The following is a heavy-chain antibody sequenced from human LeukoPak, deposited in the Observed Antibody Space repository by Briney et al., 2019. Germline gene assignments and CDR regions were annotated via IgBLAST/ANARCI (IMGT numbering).Heavy chain of an antibody. CDR2: IIPIFGTA. CDR3: ARSIFYGDYAPWYYFDN. Sequence: GASVKVSCKASGGTFSSYAISWVRQAPGQGLEWMGGIIPIFGTANYAQKFQGRVTITTDESTSTAYMELSSLRSEDTAVYYCARSIFYGDYAPWYYFDNWGQGTLVTVSS. V-gene: IGHV1-69*05. J-gene: IGHJ4*02. CDR1: GGTFSSYA. D-gene: IGHD4-17*01.